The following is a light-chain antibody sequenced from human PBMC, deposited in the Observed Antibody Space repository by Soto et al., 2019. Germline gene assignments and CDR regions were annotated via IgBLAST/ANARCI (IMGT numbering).Light chain of an antibody. V-gene: IGKV3-15*01. CDR3: QQCNNWPPT. J-gene: IGKJ1*01. CDR1: QSVSSN. Sequence: EIVMTQSPATLSVSPGERATLSCRASQSVSSNLAWYQQKPGQAPRLLIYGASTGATGIPARFSGSGSGTEFTLTISSLQSEDFAVYYCQQCNNWPPTFGQGTKVEIK. CDR2: GAS.